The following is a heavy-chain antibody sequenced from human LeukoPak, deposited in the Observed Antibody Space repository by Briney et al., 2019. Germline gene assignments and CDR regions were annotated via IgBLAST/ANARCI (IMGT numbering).Heavy chain of an antibody. J-gene: IGHJ5*02. Sequence: ASVKVSCKAFGYTFTSNYMHWVRQAPGQGLEWMGWINPNSGGTNYAQKFQGRVTMTRDTSIRTAYMELSRLRSDDTAVYYCAKYFVDGSGSYYNRLHFWFDPWGQGTLVTVSS. D-gene: IGHD3-10*01. V-gene: IGHV1-2*02. CDR1: GYTFTSNY. CDR3: AKYFVDGSGSYYNRLHFWFDP. CDR2: INPNSGGT.